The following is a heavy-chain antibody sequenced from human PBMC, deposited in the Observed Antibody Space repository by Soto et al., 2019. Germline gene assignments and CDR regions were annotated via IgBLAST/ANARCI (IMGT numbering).Heavy chain of an antibody. D-gene: IGHD4-17*01. J-gene: IGHJ4*02. CDR3: ARGDEMTAVTIFEY. V-gene: IGHV1-69*01. Sequence: QVQLEQSGPEVKRPGTSVKVSCQASGDAFGRYSVSWVRQAPGQGLEWIGGVIPVFNTSNYSLKFQGRVAIFADLSTSTVFMELRSLRSEDTALYYCARGDEMTAVTIFEYWGQGTLVTVSS. CDR1: GDAFGRYS. CDR2: VIPVFNTS.